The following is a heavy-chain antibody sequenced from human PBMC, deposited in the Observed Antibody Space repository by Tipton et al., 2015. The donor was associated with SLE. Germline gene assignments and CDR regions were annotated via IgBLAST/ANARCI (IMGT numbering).Heavy chain of an antibody. CDR3: ARASGGEGATAFDI. CDR2: IYHSGST. Sequence: TLSLTCAVSGGSISSSNWWSWVRQPPGKGLEWIGEIYHSGSTYYNPSLKSRVTISVDTSKNQFSLKLSSVTAADTAAYYCARASGGEGATAFDIWGQGTMVTVSS. CDR1: GGSISSSNW. V-gene: IGHV4-4*02. D-gene: IGHD1-26*01. J-gene: IGHJ3*02.